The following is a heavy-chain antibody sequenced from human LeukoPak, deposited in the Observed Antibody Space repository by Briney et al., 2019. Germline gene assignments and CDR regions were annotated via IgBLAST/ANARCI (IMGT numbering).Heavy chain of an antibody. D-gene: IGHD6-13*01. Sequence: GESLKISCKGSGYTFSTYWIGWVRQMPGKGLEWMGIIYPGDSDTTYSPSFQGQVTISADKSISTAYLQWSSLKASDTAMYYCARLRGIAALGVGDYWGQGTLVTVSS. J-gene: IGHJ4*02. CDR3: ARLRGIAALGVGDY. CDR1: GYTFSTYW. CDR2: IYPGDSDT. V-gene: IGHV5-51*01.